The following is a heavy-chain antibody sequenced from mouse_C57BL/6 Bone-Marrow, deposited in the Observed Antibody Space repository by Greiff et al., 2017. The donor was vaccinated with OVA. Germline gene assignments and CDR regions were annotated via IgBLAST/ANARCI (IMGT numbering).Heavy chain of an antibody. J-gene: IGHJ4*01. CDR1: GFNIKDYY. D-gene: IGHD1-1*01. CDR2: IDPEDGDT. V-gene: IGHV14-1*01. Sequence: EVHLVESGAELVRPGASVKLSCTASGFNIKDYYMHWVKQRPEQGLEWIGRIDPEDGDTEYAPKFQGKATMTADTSSNTAYLQLSSLTSEDTAVYYCTTHYYGSSGGYYYAMDYWGQGTSVTVSS. CDR3: TTHYYGSSGGYYYAMDY.